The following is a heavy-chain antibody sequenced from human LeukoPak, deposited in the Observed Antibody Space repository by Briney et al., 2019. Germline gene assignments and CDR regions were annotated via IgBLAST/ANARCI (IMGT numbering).Heavy chain of an antibody. CDR3: AREWHTGLIAY. D-gene: IGHD3-16*02. Sequence: SGGSLRLSCAASGFTFSSYAMHWVRQAPGKGLEWVAVISNDGSNKYCADSVKGRFTISRDNSKSTLYLQMNSLRDEDTAVYYCAREWHTGLIAYWGQGTLVTVSS. V-gene: IGHV3-30*04. J-gene: IGHJ4*02. CDR1: GFTFSSYA. CDR2: ISNDGSNK.